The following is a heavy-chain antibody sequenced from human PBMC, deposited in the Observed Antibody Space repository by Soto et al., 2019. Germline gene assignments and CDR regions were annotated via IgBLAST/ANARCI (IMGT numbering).Heavy chain of an antibody. CDR2: ISYSGST. Sequence: QVQLQESGPGLVKPSQTLSLTCTVSGGSISSGGYYWSWIRQHPGKGLEWIGYISYSGSTYYNPSLRRRVTISVDTSKNQFSLKLSSVTAADTAVYYCASEGGIVGAIAADYWGQGTLVTVSS. V-gene: IGHV4-31*03. J-gene: IGHJ4*02. D-gene: IGHD1-26*01. CDR1: GGSISSGGYY. CDR3: ASEGGIVGAIAADY.